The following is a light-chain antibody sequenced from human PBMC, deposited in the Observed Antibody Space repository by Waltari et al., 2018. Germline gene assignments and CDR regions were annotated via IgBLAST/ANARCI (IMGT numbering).Light chain of an antibody. Sequence: QSVLTQTPSASGTPGQSVTISCSGTRSNIGANTVTWYQQVPGTAPTLLIYNTNQLPSGVPHRFSGSRSGFSAALAIRGLLSEDEADYYCATWDDSLNNPVFGGGTKLTVL. CDR3: ATWDDSLNNPV. J-gene: IGLJ3*02. CDR2: NTN. CDR1: RSNIGANT. V-gene: IGLV1-44*01.